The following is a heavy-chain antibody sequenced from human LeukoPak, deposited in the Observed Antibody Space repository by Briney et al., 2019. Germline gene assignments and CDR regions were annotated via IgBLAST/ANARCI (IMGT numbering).Heavy chain of an antibody. Sequence: GESLKISCQASGYSFTNYWIGWVRQMPGKGLEWMGFIYPGDSDTRYSPSFQGQVTISADKSISTAYLQWSSLKASDTAMYYCARTNSLYYYDSSGPYDNFDYWGQGTLVTVSS. J-gene: IGHJ4*02. CDR3: ARTNSLYYYDSSGPYDNFDY. V-gene: IGHV5-51*01. CDR1: GYSFTNYW. D-gene: IGHD3-22*01. CDR2: IYPGDSDT.